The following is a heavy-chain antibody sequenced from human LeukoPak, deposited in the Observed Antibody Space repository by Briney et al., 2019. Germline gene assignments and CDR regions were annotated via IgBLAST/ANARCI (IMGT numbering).Heavy chain of an antibody. CDR3: ARDIGAPAYYYYGMDV. V-gene: IGHV4-59*12. CDR1: GGSISSYY. Sequence: SETLSLTCTVSGGSISSYYWSWIRQPPGKGLEWIGYIYYSGSTNYNPSLKSRVTISVDKSKNQFSLKLSSVTAADTAVYYCARDIGAPAYYYYGMDVWGQGTTVTVSS. D-gene: IGHD5-12*01. CDR2: IYYSGST. J-gene: IGHJ6*02.